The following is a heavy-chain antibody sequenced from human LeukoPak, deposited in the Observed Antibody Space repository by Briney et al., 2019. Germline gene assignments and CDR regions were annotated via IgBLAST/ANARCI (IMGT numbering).Heavy chain of an antibody. V-gene: IGHV1-18*01. Sequence: ASVKVSCTASGYTLTSYGISWVRQAPGQGLEWMGWISAYNGNTNYAQKLQGRVTMTTDTSTSTAYMELRSLRSDDTAVYYCARVRDDYGDYRYDYWGQGTLVTVSS. CDR2: ISAYNGNT. CDR3: ARVRDDYGDYRYDY. D-gene: IGHD4-17*01. CDR1: GYTLTSYG. J-gene: IGHJ4*02.